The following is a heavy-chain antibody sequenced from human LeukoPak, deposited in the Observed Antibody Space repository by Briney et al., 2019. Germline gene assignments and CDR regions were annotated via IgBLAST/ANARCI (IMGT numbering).Heavy chain of an antibody. D-gene: IGHD3-10*01. CDR1: GYSFTSYW. CDR2: IYPGDSDT. Sequence: GKSLKISCKGSGYSFTSYWIGWVRQMPGKGLEWMGIIYPGDSDTRYSPSFQGQVTISADKSISTAYLQWSSLKASDTAMYYCARLGPGRSAPHIGAFDIWGQGTMVTVSS. V-gene: IGHV5-51*01. J-gene: IGHJ3*02. CDR3: ARLGPGRSAPHIGAFDI.